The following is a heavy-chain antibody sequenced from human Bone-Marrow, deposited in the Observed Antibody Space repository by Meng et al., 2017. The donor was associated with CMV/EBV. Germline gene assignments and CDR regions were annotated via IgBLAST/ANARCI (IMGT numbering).Heavy chain of an antibody. D-gene: IGHD2-2*01. V-gene: IGHV3-48*04. CDR2: ISSSSSTI. J-gene: IGHJ6*02. Sequence: GGSLRLSCAASGFTFSSDSMNWVRQAPGKGLEWVSYISSSSSTIYYADSVKGRFTISRDNAKNSLYLQMNSLRAEDTAVYYCAGEDIVVVPAAIRHYYYYGMDVWGQGTTVTVSS. CDR1: GFTFSSDS. CDR3: AGEDIVVVPAAIRHYYYYGMDV.